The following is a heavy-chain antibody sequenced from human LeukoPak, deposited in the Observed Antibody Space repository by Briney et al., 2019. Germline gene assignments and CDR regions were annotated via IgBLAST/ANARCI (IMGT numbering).Heavy chain of an antibody. Sequence: SETLSLTCAVSGGSISSSNWWSWVLQPPGKGLEWIVEIYHSGSTNYNPSLKSRVTISVDKSKNQFSLKLSSVTAADTAVYYCARDLAAAGTGTDRGLNWFDPWGQGTLVTVSS. D-gene: IGHD6-13*01. CDR1: GGSISSSNW. V-gene: IGHV4-4*02. CDR2: IYHSGST. CDR3: ARDLAAAGTGTDRGLNWFDP. J-gene: IGHJ5*02.